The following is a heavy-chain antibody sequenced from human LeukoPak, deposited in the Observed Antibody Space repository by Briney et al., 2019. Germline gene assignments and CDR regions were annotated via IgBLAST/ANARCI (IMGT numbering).Heavy chain of an antibody. CDR3: ARGLRGNSGSFDY. CDR1: GGTFSSYA. D-gene: IGHD4-23*01. J-gene: IGHJ4*02. CDR2: IIPIFGTA. Sequence: ASVKVSCKASGGTFSSYAISWVRQAPGQGLEWMGRIIPIFGTANYAQKFQGRVTITTDESTSTAYMELSSLRSEDTAVYYCARGLRGNSGSFDYWGQGTLVTVSS. V-gene: IGHV1-69*05.